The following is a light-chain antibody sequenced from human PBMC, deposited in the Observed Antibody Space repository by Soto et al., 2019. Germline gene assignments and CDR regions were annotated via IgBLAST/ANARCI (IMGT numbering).Light chain of an antibody. CDR3: QQYNNWPPLT. Sequence: EIVMTQSPVTLSVSPGERATLSCRASQSVSGNLAWYQQRPGQAPRLLIYGASTRATGIPARFSGSGPGTEFTLTISSLQSEDFAVYYCQQYNNWPPLTFGGGTKVEIK. CDR2: GAS. J-gene: IGKJ4*01. CDR1: QSVSGN. V-gene: IGKV3-15*01.